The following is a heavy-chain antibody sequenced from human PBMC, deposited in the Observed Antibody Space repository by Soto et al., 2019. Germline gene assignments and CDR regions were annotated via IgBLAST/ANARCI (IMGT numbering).Heavy chain of an antibody. CDR3: TTLPLDF. J-gene: IGHJ4*02. CDR1: GFNFSNAW. CDR2: IKSNTDGGTA. V-gene: IGHV3-15*05. Sequence: EVQLVESGGGLVNPGGSPIISCAASGFNFSNAWMSWVRQAPGKGLEWVGRIKSNTDGGTADFAAPVRGRFILSRDDSKNTLYLQMNSLKTEDAAVYYCTTLPLDFWGQGTLVTVSS.